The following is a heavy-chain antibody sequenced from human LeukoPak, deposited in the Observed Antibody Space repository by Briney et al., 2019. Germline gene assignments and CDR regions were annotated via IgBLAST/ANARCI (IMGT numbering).Heavy chain of an antibody. CDR3: TRAPPGTDWLIDY. CDR2: INTAGAT. Sequence: GGSLRLSCAASGFTFSSYDMLWVRQATGEGLKWVSAINTAGATYYPGSVQGRCTVSRENAKSSFYLQMNSLRAGDTAVYFCTRAPPGTDWLIDYWGQGTLVTVSA. CDR1: GFTFSSYD. D-gene: IGHD3-9*01. V-gene: IGHV3-13*04. J-gene: IGHJ4*02.